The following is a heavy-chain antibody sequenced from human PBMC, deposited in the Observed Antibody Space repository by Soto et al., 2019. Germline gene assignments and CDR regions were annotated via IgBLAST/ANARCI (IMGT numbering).Heavy chain of an antibody. Sequence: GASVKVSCKASGYTFTSYYMHWVRQAPGQGLEWMGIINPSGGSTSYAQKLQGRVTMTTDTSTSTAYMELRSLRSDDTAVYYCARLSLEVPAAPTGYWGQGTLVTVSS. CDR2: INPSGGST. CDR1: GYTFTSYY. CDR3: ARLSLEVPAAPTGY. J-gene: IGHJ4*02. V-gene: IGHV1-46*01. D-gene: IGHD2-2*01.